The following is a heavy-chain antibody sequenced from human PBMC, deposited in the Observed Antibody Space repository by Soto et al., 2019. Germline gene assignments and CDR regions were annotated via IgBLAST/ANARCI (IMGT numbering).Heavy chain of an antibody. Sequence: EVQLVESGGGLVKPGGSLRLSCAASGFTFSSYSMNWVRQAPGKGLEWVSSISSSSSYIYYADSVKGRFTISRDNTKNSLYLQMNGLRAEDTAVYYCAGGVAARICGMDVWGQGTTVTVSS. CDR3: AGGVAARICGMDV. J-gene: IGHJ6*02. V-gene: IGHV3-21*01. D-gene: IGHD2-15*01. CDR1: GFTFSSYS. CDR2: ISSSSSYI.